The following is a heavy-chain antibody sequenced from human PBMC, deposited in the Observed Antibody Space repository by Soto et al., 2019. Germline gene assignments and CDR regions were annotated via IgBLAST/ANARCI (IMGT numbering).Heavy chain of an antibody. CDR3: ARHTVTRKVYYYYYYMDV. D-gene: IGHD4-17*01. J-gene: IGHJ6*03. V-gene: IGHV1-24*01. CDR1: GYTLTELS. Sequence: ASVKVSCKVSGYTLTELSMHWVRQAPGKGLEWMGGFDPEDGETIYAQKFQGRVTMTEDTSTDTAYMELSSLRSEDTAVYYCARHTVTRKVYYYYYYMDVWGKGTTVTVSS. CDR2: FDPEDGET.